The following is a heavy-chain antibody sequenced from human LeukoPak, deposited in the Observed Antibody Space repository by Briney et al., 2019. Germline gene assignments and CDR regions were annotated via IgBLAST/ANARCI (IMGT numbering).Heavy chain of an antibody. D-gene: IGHD2-21*02. Sequence: ASVKVSCKASGGTFSSYAISWVRQAPGQGLEWMGGIIPIFGTANYAQKFQGRVTITADESTSTAYMELSSLRSEDTAVYYCAREGAYCGGDCYSVGYFQHWGQGTLVTVSS. J-gene: IGHJ1*01. CDR3: AREGAYCGGDCYSVGYFQH. V-gene: IGHV1-69*13. CDR2: IIPIFGTA. CDR1: GGTFSSYA.